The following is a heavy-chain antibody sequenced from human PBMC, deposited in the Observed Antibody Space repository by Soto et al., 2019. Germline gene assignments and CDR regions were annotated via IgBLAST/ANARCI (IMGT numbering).Heavy chain of an antibody. CDR2: ISSSARTI. V-gene: IGHV3-48*03. CDR1: EFTFGDYE. CDR3: AREGGYSGFDAQGFDS. D-gene: IGHD5-12*01. Sequence: GGSLRLSCVASEFTFGDYEMNWVRQAPGKGLEWVAYISSSARTIHYADTVRGRFTISRDNAWNSLFLQMDALGVDDTAVYYCAREGGYSGFDAQGFDSWGQGTLVTVSS. J-gene: IGHJ4*02.